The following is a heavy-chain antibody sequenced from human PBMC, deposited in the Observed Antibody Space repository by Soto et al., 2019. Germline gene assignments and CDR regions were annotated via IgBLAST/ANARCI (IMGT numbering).Heavy chain of an antibody. CDR2: IIPIFGTA. Sequence: SSLKVCCQTSGGTFSSYAISSVRLAPGQRVEGMGGIIPIFGTANYAQKSQGRVTIAAVESTSTADMELSRLRSEATAVYYCPSINYYDSSGDYWGQGPLVSVSS. D-gene: IGHD3-22*01. V-gene: IGHV1-69*13. CDR1: GGTFSSYA. CDR3: PSINYYDSSGDY. J-gene: IGHJ4*02.